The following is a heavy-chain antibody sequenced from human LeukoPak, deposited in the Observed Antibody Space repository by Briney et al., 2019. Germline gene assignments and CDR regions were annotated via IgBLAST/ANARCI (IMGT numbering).Heavy chain of an antibody. CDR3: ARHERISSGGAFDI. V-gene: IGHV4-39*01. Sequence: SETLSLTCSVSGGSISSSHYYWGWIRQPPGKGLEWIGSLDYSGNTYYNPSLKSRFTISVDTSKNQLSLKLSSVTAADTAVYHCARHERISSGGAFDIWGQGTMVTVSS. CDR1: GGSISSSHYY. D-gene: IGHD6-19*01. J-gene: IGHJ3*02. CDR2: LDYSGNT.